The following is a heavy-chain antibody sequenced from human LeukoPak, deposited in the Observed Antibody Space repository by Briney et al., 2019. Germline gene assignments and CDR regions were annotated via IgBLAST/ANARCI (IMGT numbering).Heavy chain of an antibody. CDR3: ARVLRYFDWPCDY. CDR2: INYGGST. D-gene: IGHD3-9*01. CDR1: GGSISSSSFY. V-gene: IGHV4-39*01. J-gene: IGHJ4*02. Sequence: SETLSLTCTISGGSISSSSFYWGWIRQPPGKGLEWIGSINYGGSTSYNPSLKNRVTVSLDTSKTQFSLRLSSVTAADTAVYYCARVLRYFDWPCDYWGQGTLVTVSS.